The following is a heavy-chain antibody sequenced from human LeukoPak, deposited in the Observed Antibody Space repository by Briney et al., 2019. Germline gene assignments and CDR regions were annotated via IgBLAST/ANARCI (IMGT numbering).Heavy chain of an antibody. CDR3: ARDLAFGEMVTNRGAFDI. Sequence: ASVKVSCKASGYTFTGYYMRWVRQAPGQGLEWMGWINPNSGGTNYAQKFQGRVTMTRDTSISTAYMELSRLRSDDTAVYYCARDLAFGEMVTNRGAFDIWGQGTMVTVSS. D-gene: IGHD5-24*01. V-gene: IGHV1-2*02. J-gene: IGHJ3*02. CDR2: INPNSGGT. CDR1: GYTFTGYY.